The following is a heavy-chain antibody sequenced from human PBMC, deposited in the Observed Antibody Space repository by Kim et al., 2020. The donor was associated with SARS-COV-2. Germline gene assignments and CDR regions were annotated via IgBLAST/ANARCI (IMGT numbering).Heavy chain of an antibody. D-gene: IGHD6-19*01. J-gene: IGHJ1*01. CDR2: ISYDGSKK. CDR3: VIPRQWLVVWSDFEH. Sequence: GGSLRLSCAGSGFTFNRYAIHWVRQAPGKGLEWVAVISYDGSKKFYADSVEGRFTISRYNSKNTLSLQMDDLRTEDTAFYFCVIPRQWLVVWSDFEHWGRGALVTVSS. V-gene: IGHV3-30*03. CDR1: GFTFNRYA.